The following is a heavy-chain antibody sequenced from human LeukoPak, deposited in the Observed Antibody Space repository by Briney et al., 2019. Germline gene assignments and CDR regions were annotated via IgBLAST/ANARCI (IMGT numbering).Heavy chain of an antibody. J-gene: IGHJ4*02. D-gene: IGHD4-17*01. CDR2: MHYSGST. CDR1: GGSISSSY. CDR3: ARDLSKHPTVMGEGY. V-gene: IGHV4-59*01. Sequence: PSETLSLTCIVSGGSISSSYWSWIRQPPGKELEWIGYMHYSGSTNYNPSFKSRVTISVDTSKNQFSLKLSSVTAADTAVYYCARDLSKHPTVMGEGYWGQGTLVTVSS.